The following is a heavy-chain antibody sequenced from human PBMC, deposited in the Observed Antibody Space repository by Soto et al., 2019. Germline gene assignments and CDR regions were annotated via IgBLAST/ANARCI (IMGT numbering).Heavy chain of an antibody. CDR2: INPASGDT. Sequence: QVQLVQSGAEVKTPGASVKVSCKASGYTFTAYYMNWVRQAPGQGLEWMGWINPASGDTKYGQRFQGRVIMTRDASISTAYMEVSRLTSAATADYYCARDRTMDGWGIGTTVTDSS. J-gene: IGHJ6*04. V-gene: IGHV1-2*02. CDR1: GYTFTAYY. CDR3: ARDRTMDG.